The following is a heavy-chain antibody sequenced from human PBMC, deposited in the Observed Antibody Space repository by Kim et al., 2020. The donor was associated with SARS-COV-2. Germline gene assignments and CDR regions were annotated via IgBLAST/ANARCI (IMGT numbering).Heavy chain of an antibody. V-gene: IGHV4-4*02. CDR3: ASVALDLDDAFDI. CDR1: GGSISSSNW. CDR2: IYHSGST. D-gene: IGHD3-3*01. Sequence: SETLSLTCAVSGGSISSSNWWSWVRQPPGKGLEWIGEIYHSGSTNYNPSLKSRVTISVDKSKNQFSLKLSSVTAADTAVYYCASVALDLDDAFDIWGQGTMVTVSS. J-gene: IGHJ3*02.